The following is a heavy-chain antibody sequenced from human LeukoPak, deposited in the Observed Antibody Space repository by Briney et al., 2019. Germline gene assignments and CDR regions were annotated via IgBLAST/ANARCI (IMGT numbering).Heavy chain of an antibody. CDR2: IIPIFGTA. CDR1: GGTFSSYA. J-gene: IGHJ6*03. Sequence: ASVKVSCKASGGTFSSYAISWVRQAPGQGLEWMGGIIPIFGTANYAQKFQGRVTITADESTSTAYMELSSLRSEDTAVYYCARSLYYYDSSGIWGYYYYMDVWGKGTTVTISS. D-gene: IGHD3-22*01. CDR3: ARSLYYYDSSGIWGYYYYMDV. V-gene: IGHV1-69*13.